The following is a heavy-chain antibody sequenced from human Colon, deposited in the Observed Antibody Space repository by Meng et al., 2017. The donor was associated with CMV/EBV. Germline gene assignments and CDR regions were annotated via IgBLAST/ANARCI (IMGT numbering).Heavy chain of an antibody. V-gene: IGHV3-21*01. D-gene: IGHD4-11*01. CDR2: ISSSSSYI. Sequence: GGSLRLSCAASGFTFSSYSMNWVRQAPGKGLEWVSSISSSSSYIYYADSVKSRFTISRDNAKNSLYLQMNSLRAEDTAVYYCARETVQYSYYYYGMDVWGQGTTVTVSS. CDR3: ARETVQYSYYYYGMDV. CDR1: GFTFSSYS. J-gene: IGHJ6*02.